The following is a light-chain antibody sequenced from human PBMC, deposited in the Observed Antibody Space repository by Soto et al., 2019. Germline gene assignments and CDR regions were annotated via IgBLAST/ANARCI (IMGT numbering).Light chain of an antibody. J-gene: IGLJ1*01. CDR3: NSYTSSSTHV. Sequence: QSVLTQPASVSGSPGQSITISCTGSSSDVGGHNHVSWYQQHPGKAPKRIISEVGNRPSGVSNRFSGSKSGNTASLTISGCPAEDEADYYCNSYTSSSTHVFGSGTKLAVL. CDR1: SSDVGGHNH. V-gene: IGLV2-14*01. CDR2: EVG.